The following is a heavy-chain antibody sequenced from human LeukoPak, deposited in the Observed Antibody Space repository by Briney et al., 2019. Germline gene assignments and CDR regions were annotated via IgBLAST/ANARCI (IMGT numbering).Heavy chain of an antibody. J-gene: IGHJ6*02. D-gene: IGHD6-13*01. CDR2: IYSGGST. Sequence: GGSLRLSCAASAFTFSSYAMSWVRQAPGKGLEWVSVIYSGGSTYYADSVKGRFTISRDNSKNTLYLQMNSLRAEDTAVYYCARDRSIAAAGTRHYYYYGMDVWGQGTTVTVSS. CDR3: ARDRSIAAAGTRHYYYYGMDV. V-gene: IGHV3-66*01. CDR1: AFTFSSYA.